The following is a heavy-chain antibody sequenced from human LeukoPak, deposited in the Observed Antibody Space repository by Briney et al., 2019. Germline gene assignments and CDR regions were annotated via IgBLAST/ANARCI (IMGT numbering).Heavy chain of an antibody. D-gene: IGHD3-16*02. V-gene: IGHV4-59*01. CDR1: GGSISSYY. J-gene: IGHJ3*02. CDR2: ILYIGSF. Sequence: PSWSLSLTCTVSGGSISSYYWSWIRQPPGKGLEWIGYILYIGSFHDTTSLKSRVTSSVVTSKNQFSLKLSSVTAADTAVYYCARGGSTKGTMITFGGVIAPNGFDIWGQGTMVTVSS. CDR3: ARGGSTKGTMITFGGVIAPNGFDI.